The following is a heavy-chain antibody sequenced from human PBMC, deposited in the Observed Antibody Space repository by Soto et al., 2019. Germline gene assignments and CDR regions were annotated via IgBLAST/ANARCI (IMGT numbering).Heavy chain of an antibody. J-gene: IGHJ5*02. CDR3: VKDGQRGLNWFDP. D-gene: IGHD6-25*01. V-gene: IGHV3-23*01. Sequence: EVRLLESGGGLVQPGGSLRLSCATSAFTFSDYAMSWVRQAPGKGLEWASTISGGGDSKYYADSVKGRFTISRDNSKDTLYLEIHGLRAEDTAVYYCVKDGQRGLNWFDPWGQGTLVTVSS. CDR2: ISGGGDSK. CDR1: AFTFSDYA.